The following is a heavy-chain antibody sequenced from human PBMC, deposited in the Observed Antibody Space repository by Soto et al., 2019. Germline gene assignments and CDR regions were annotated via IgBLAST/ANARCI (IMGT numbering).Heavy chain of an antibody. D-gene: IGHD6-25*01. J-gene: IGHJ6*02. CDR1: GFTFSSYA. V-gene: IGHV3-23*01. CDR3: AKDRRGSSAPYGMDV. CDR2: ISGSGGST. Sequence: EVQLLESGGGLVQPGGSLRLSCAASGFTFSSYAMSWVRQAPGKGLEWVSAISGSGGSTYYADSVKGRFTISRDNSKNTLELQMNGLRAEDTAVYYCAKDRRGSSAPYGMDVWGQGTTVTVSS.